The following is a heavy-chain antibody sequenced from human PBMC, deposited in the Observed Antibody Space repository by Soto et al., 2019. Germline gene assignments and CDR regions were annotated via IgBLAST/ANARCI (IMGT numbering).Heavy chain of an antibody. CDR2: IIPIFGTA. CDR1: GVTFSSYA. D-gene: IGHD6-19*01. J-gene: IGHJ6*02. CDR3: TTTHRSGWPTHQASENYYYYYVMDV. Sequence: QVQLVQSGAEVKKPGSSVKVSCKASGVTFSSYAISWLRQAPGQGLEWMGGIIPIFGTANYAQKFQGRVTITADESTSTAYMVLSSLRSEDTSVYYCTTTHRSGWPTHQASENYYYYYVMDVCGQRTTVTVSS. V-gene: IGHV1-69*01.